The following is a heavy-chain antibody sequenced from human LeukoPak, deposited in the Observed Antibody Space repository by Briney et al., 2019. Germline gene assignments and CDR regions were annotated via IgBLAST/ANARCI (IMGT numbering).Heavy chain of an antibody. V-gene: IGHV4-59*01. D-gene: IGHD4-17*01. J-gene: IGHJ4*02. CDR2: IYYSGST. CDR1: GGSISSYY. Sequence: SETLSLTCTVSGGSISSYYWSWIRQPPGKGLEWIGYIYYSGSTNYNPSLKSRVTISVDTSKNQFSLKLSSVTAAGTAVYYCARRRGDYRGKPFDYWGQGTLVTVSS. CDR3: ARRRGDYRGKPFDY.